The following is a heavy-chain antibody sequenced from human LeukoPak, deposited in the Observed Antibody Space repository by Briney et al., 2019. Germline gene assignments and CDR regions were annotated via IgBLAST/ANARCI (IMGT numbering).Heavy chain of an antibody. Sequence: GESLKISCKASGYSFTTYWVAWVRQTPGKGLEWMGMISPGDFDTRYTPSFKGQVTISVDKSISTAYLQWSSLKASDTAIYYCARHQGGMDVWGQGTTVTVSS. CDR2: ISPGDFDT. CDR1: GYSFTTYW. V-gene: IGHV5-51*01. J-gene: IGHJ6*02. CDR3: ARHQGGMDV.